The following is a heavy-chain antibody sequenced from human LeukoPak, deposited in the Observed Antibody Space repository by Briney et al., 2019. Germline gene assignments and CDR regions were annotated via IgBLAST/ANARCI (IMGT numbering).Heavy chain of an antibody. CDR1: GFTFSSYA. J-gene: IGHJ4*02. V-gene: IGHV3-23*01. CDR3: AKTFIAVANPIDY. D-gene: IGHD6-19*01. CDR2: ISGGGTST. Sequence: GGSLRLSCAASGFTFSSYAMSWVRQAPGKGLEWVSVISGGGTSTYYADSVKGRFTISKDNSRNTLYLQMNSLRAEDTAVYYCAKTFIAVANPIDYWGQGTPVTVSS.